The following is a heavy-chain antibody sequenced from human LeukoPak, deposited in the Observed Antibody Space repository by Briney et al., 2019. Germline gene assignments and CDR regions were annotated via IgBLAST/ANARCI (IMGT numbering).Heavy chain of an antibody. D-gene: IGHD5-12*01. Sequence: PGGSLRLSCAASGFTFNKYVMHWVRQAPGKGLEWVALIWYDGSNKDYADSVKGRFTISRDNSKNTLYLEMNSLRAEDTAVYYCAKEANAFDIWGQGTMVTVSS. CDR1: GFTFNKYV. J-gene: IGHJ3*02. CDR3: AKEANAFDI. CDR2: IWYDGSNK. V-gene: IGHV3-30*02.